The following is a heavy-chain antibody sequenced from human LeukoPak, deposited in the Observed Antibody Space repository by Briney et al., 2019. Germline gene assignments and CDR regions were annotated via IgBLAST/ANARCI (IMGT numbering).Heavy chain of an antibody. V-gene: IGHV1-2*02. CDR3: ARDHGDDAFDI. CDR1: GYTFTNYY. Sequence: ASVKVSFKASGYTFTNYYIHWVRQAPGQGLEWMGWINSNRGGTNYAQKFQGRVTMTRDTSISTAYMELRSVRSDDTAVYYCARDHGDDAFDIWGPGTMVTVSS. D-gene: IGHD3-3*01. CDR2: INSNRGGT. J-gene: IGHJ3*02.